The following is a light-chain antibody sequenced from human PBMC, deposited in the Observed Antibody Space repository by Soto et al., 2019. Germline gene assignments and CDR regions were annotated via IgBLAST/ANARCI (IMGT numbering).Light chain of an antibody. Sequence: QSALTQPRSVSGSPGQSVTISCTGTSSDVGGYNYVSWYQQHPSKAPKLMIYEVSKRPSGVPDRFSGSKSGNTASLTISGRQAEDEAEYYCCSYAGSYSYVFGPGTKLNVL. CDR2: EVS. CDR1: SSDVGGYNY. V-gene: IGLV2-11*01. CDR3: CSYAGSYSYV. J-gene: IGLJ1*01.